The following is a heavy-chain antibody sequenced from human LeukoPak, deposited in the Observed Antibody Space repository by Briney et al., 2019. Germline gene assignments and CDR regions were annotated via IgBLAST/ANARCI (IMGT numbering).Heavy chain of an antibody. V-gene: IGHV4-59*01. Sequence: SETLSLTCTVSGGSISSYYWSWIRQPPGKGLEWIGYIYYSGSTNYNPSLKSRVTMSVDTSKNQFSLKLSSVAAADTAVYYCAREGATSFDYWGQGTLVTVSS. J-gene: IGHJ4*02. CDR3: AREGATSFDY. D-gene: IGHD1-26*01. CDR2: IYYSGST. CDR1: GGSISSYY.